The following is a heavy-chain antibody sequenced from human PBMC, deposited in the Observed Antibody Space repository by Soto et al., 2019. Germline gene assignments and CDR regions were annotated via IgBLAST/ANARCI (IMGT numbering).Heavy chain of an antibody. CDR2: ISVYNGNT. Sequence: QVQLVQSGAEVKKPGASVKVSCKASGYTFTSYGISWVRQAPGQGLEWMGWISVYNGNTNYAQKLQGRVTMTTDTTTSTAYMELRSLRSDETAVYYCASGWFGEFVYYFDYWGQGTLVTVSS. D-gene: IGHD3-10*01. CDR1: GYTFTSYG. CDR3: ASGWFGEFVYYFDY. V-gene: IGHV1-18*01. J-gene: IGHJ4*02.